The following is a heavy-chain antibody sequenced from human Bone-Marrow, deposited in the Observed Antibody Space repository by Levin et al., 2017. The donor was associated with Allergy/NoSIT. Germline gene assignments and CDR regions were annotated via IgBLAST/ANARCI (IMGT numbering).Heavy chain of an antibody. CDR2: ISSSSSYI. CDR1: GFTFSSYS. J-gene: IGHJ1*01. D-gene: IGHD3-9*01. Sequence: PGESLKISCAASGFTFSSYSMNWVRQAPGKGLEWVSSISSSSSYIYYADSVKGRFTISRDNAKNSLYLQMNSLRAEDTAVYYCANGYDILTGYFFPAEYFQHWGQGTLVTVSS. V-gene: IGHV3-21*01. CDR3: ANGYDILTGYFFPAEYFQH.